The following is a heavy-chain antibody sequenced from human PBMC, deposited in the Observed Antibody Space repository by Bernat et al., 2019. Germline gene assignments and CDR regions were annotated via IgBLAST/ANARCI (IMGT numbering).Heavy chain of an antibody. CDR2: IWYDGSNK. CDR3: ARDKAYGVFDY. D-gene: IGHD4-17*01. V-gene: IGHV3-33*01. Sequence: QVQLVESGGGVVQPGRSLRLSCAASGFTFSSYGMHWVRQAPGKGLEWVAVIWYDGSNKYYADSVKGRFTISRENSKNTLYLQMNSLRAEDTAVYYCARDKAYGVFDYWGQGTLVTVSS. CDR1: GFTFSSYG. J-gene: IGHJ4*02.